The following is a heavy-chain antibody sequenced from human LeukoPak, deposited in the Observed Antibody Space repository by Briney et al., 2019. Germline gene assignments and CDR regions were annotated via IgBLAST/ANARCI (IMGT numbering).Heavy chain of an antibody. Sequence: ASVKVSCKASGYTFTGYYMHWVRQAPGRGLEWMGWINPNSGGTNYAQKFQGRVTMTRDTSISTAYMELSRLRSDDTAVYYWARVMGTYCGGDCYSGFDYWGQGTLVTVSS. D-gene: IGHD2-21*01. CDR1: GYTFTGYY. J-gene: IGHJ4*02. CDR2: INPNSGGT. CDR3: ARVMGTYCGGDCYSGFDY. V-gene: IGHV1-2*02.